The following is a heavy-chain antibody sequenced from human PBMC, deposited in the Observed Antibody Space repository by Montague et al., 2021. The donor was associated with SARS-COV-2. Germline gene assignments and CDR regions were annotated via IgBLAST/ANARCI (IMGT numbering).Heavy chain of an antibody. Sequence: ETLSLTCTVSGDPMNNYYWSWIRQPPGKGLEWIGYINYSGSTHYNPSLQSRVTLSKDTSKNQFSLRLTSVTAADTAVYFCARAPIYRSSWYAYFDYWGQGTLVTVSS. J-gene: IGHJ4*02. D-gene: IGHD6-13*01. CDR2: INYSGST. V-gene: IGHV4-59*01. CDR3: ARAPIYRSSWYAYFDY. CDR1: GDPMNNYY.